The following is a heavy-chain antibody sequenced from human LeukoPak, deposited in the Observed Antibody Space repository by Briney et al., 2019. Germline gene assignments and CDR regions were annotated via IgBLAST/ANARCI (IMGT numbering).Heavy chain of an antibody. CDR2: IYPGDSDT. J-gene: IGHJ5*02. CDR3: ARRCVSGGLNWFDP. CDR1: GYTFSSYW. Sequence: GESLKISCKGSGYTFSSYWIGWVRQMPGKGLEWMGIIYPGDSDTRYSPPFQGQVTISADKSISTAYLQWSSLKASDTAMYYCARRCVSGGLNWFDPWGQGTLVTVSS. D-gene: IGHD2-21*01. V-gene: IGHV5-51*01.